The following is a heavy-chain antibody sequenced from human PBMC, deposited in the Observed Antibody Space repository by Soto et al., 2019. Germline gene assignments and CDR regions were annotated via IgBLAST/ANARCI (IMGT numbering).Heavy chain of an antibody. J-gene: IGHJ4*02. V-gene: IGHV3-30*18. CDR1: GFIFRSYG. CDR3: AKQGIEVAGTDYFDY. Sequence: QVPLVESGGGVVQPGKSLRLSCAATGFIFRSYGVHWVRQAPGKGLEWVALISHDGNNAYYADAVNGRFTISRDNAKNTVSLQMNSLRAEDTAVYYCAKQGIEVAGTDYFDYWGQGALVTVAS. D-gene: IGHD6-19*01. CDR2: ISHDGNNA.